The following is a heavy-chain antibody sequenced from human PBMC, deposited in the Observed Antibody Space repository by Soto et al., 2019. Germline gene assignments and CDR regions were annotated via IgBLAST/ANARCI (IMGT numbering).Heavy chain of an antibody. Sequence: SVKVSCKASGGTFSSYAISWVRQAPGQGLEWMGGIIPIFGTANYAQKFQGRVTITADKSTSTAYMELSSLRSEETAVYYCARGYDSSVYRFDPWGQGTLVTVSS. J-gene: IGHJ5*02. CDR3: ARGYDSSVYRFDP. D-gene: IGHD3-22*01. V-gene: IGHV1-69*06. CDR2: IIPIFGTA. CDR1: GGTFSSYA.